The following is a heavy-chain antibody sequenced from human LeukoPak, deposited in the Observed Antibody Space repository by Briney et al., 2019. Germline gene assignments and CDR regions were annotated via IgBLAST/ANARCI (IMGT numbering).Heavy chain of an antibody. CDR1: GFTFSSYA. Sequence: PGGSLRLSCAASGFTFSSYAMSWVRQAPGKGLEWVSAISGSGGSTYYADSVKGRFTISRDNSKNTLYLQMNSLRAEDTAVYYCAKVYYYDSSGYYYPKTPYYFDYWGQGTLVTVSS. V-gene: IGHV3-23*01. CDR3: AKVYYYDSSGYYYPKTPYYFDY. D-gene: IGHD3-22*01. CDR2: ISGSGGST. J-gene: IGHJ4*02.